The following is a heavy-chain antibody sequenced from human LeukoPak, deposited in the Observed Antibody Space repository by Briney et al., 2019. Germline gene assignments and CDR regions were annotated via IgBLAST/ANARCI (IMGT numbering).Heavy chain of an antibody. CDR3: ARPLLYCSSTSCPVGY. Sequence: SETLSLTCAVSGYSIGSGYYWGWIRQPPGKGLEWIGSIYHSGSTYYNPSLKSRVTISVDTSKNQFSLKLSSVTAADTAVYYCARPLLYCSSTSCPVGYWGQGTLVTVSS. J-gene: IGHJ4*02. CDR2: IYHSGST. D-gene: IGHD2-2*01. V-gene: IGHV4-38-2*01. CDR1: GYSIGSGYY.